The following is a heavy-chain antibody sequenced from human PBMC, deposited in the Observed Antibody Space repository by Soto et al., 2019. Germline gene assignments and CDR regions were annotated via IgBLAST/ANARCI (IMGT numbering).Heavy chain of an antibody. V-gene: IGHV3-23*01. D-gene: IGHD3-3*01. CDR2: ISGSGGST. CDR1: GFTFSHYT. J-gene: IGHJ4*02. CDR3: AKDQGAGYDFWSGYYTFDY. Sequence: EVQLLESGGDLVQPGGSLRLSCAASGFTFSHYTMSWVRQLPGKGLEWVSAISGSGGSTYYADSVKGRFTISRDNSKNTLYLQMNRLRAEDTDVYYCAKDQGAGYDFWSGYYTFDYWGQGTLVTVSS.